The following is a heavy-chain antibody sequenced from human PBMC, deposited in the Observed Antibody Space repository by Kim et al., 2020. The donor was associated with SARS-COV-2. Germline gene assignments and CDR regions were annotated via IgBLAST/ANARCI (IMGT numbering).Heavy chain of an antibody. CDR1: GFAFSSYA. V-gene: IGHV3-23*01. CDR3: AKERSYYFNGWFDP. CDR2: VNGDGGGQ. D-gene: IGHD3-10*01. Sequence: GGSLRLSCAGSGFAFSSYAMAWLRQAPGKGLEWVSSVNGDGGGQYNRESVNGRFTVSRDNTKNTMYLQMDSLRAEDKAIYYCAKERSYYFNGWFDPWGQG. J-gene: IGHJ5*02.